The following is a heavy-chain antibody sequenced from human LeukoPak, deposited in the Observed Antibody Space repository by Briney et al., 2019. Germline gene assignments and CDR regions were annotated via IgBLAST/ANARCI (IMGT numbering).Heavy chain of an antibody. D-gene: IGHD3-9*01. J-gene: IGHJ5*02. V-gene: IGHV4-34*01. CDR2: INHSGST. CDR1: GGSFSGYY. Sequence: SETLSLTCAVYGGSFSGYYWSWIRQPPGKGLEWIGEINHSGSTNYNPSLKSRVTISVDTSKNQFSLKLSSVTAADTAVYYCASPLGYFDWLPWGQGTLVTVSS. CDR3: ASPLGYFDWLP.